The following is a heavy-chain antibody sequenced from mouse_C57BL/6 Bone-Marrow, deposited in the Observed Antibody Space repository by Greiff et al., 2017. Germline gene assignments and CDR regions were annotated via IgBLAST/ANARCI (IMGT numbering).Heavy chain of an antibody. Sequence: VGPGSSVKMSCTTSGYTFTSYGINWVKQRPGQGLEWLGYIYIGNGYTEYNAKFKGKATLTSDTSSSTAYWQLSSLTSEDAAIYFCAREGGKGYFDDWGQGTTLTVSS. V-gene: IGHV1-58*01. D-gene: IGHD1-1*02. CDR1: GYTFTSYG. CDR2: IYIGNGYT. J-gene: IGHJ2*01. CDR3: AREGGKGYFDD.